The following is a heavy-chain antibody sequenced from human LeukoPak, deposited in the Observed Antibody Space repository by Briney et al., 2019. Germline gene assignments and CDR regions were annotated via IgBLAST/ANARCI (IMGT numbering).Heavy chain of an antibody. CDR1: GGTFSSYA. D-gene: IGHD1-26*01. J-gene: IGHJ5*02. CDR2: ISGYNGNT. V-gene: IGHV1-18*01. CDR3: ARADSWELLRAWFDP. Sequence: ASVKVSCKASGGTFSSYAISWVRQAPGQGLEWIGWISGYNGNTKYEQKFQGRVTMTTDTSTDTVYMEVRSLTSDDTAVYYCARADSWELLRAWFDPWGQGTLVTVSS.